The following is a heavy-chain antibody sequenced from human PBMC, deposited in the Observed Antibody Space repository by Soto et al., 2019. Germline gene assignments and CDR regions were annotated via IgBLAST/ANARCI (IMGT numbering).Heavy chain of an antibody. J-gene: IGHJ3*02. V-gene: IGHV3-11*05. CDR2: ISSSSSYT. CDR1: GFTFSDYY. Sequence: PGGSLSLSCAASGFTFSDYYMSWIRQAPGKGLEWVSYISSSSSYTNYADSVKGRFTISRDNAKNSLYLQMNSLRAEDTAVYYCARDADILTGSDAFDIWGQGTMVTVS. CDR3: ARDADILTGSDAFDI. D-gene: IGHD3-9*01.